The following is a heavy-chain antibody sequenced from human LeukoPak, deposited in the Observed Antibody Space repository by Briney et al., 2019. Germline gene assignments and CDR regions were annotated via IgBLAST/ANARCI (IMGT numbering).Heavy chain of an antibody. J-gene: IGHJ4*02. V-gene: IGHV4-31*03. CDR1: GGSISSGGYY. CDR3: ARQESSYGVVDY. CDR2: IYYSGST. D-gene: IGHD5-18*01. Sequence: SETLSLTCTVSGGSISSGGYYWSWIRQHPGKGLEWIGYIYYSGSTYYNPSLKSRVTILVDTSKNQFSLKLSSVTAADTAVYYCARQESSYGVVDYWGQGTLVTVSS.